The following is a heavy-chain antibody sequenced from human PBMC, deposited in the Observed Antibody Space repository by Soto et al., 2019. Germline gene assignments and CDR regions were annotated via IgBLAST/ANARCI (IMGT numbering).Heavy chain of an antibody. CDR1: GFTFNSYG. Sequence: QVQLVESGGGVVQPGRSLRLSCETSGFTFNSYGIHWVRQAPGEGLEWVAVMWSDGSNKYYAVSVRGRFTSSRDTSKNTRYLQRSTLRGEATAVYYCASAGVGAVIRRVRYYYYGMDVWGQGTTVIVSS. J-gene: IGHJ6*01. D-gene: IGHD3-22*01. V-gene: IGHV3-33*03. CDR3: ASAGVGAVIRRVRYYYYGMDV. CDR2: MWSDGSNK.